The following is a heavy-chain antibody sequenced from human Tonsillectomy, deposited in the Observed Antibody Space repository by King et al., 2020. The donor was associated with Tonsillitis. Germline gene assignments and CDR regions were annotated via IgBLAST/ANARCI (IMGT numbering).Heavy chain of an antibody. Sequence: QLVQSGAEVKKPGSSVKVSCKASGGTFSSYAISWVRQAPGQGLEWMGRIIPILGIANYAQKFQVRVTITADKTTSTAYMELSSLRSEATAVYYCATDTSRRHANGYFDIWGRGTLVTVSS. CDR1: GGTFSSYA. CDR3: ATDTSRRHANGYFDI. CDR2: IIPILGIA. D-gene: IGHD2-2*01. V-gene: IGHV1-69*09. J-gene: IGHJ2*01.